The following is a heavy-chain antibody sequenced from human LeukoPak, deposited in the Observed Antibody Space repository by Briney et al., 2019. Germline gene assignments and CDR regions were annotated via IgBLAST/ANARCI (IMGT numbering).Heavy chain of an antibody. CDR1: GGSISSSSHY. CDR2: IYYSGST. J-gene: IGHJ3*02. CDR3: ATLYITLDAFDS. D-gene: IGHD5-12*01. Sequence: PSETLSLTRPVSGGSISSSSHYWGWIRQPPGKGLEWIGSIYYSGSTYYNPSLKSRVTISVDTSKNQFSLKLSSVTAADTAEYYCATLYITLDAFDSWGQRTLVTVSS. V-gene: IGHV4-39*01.